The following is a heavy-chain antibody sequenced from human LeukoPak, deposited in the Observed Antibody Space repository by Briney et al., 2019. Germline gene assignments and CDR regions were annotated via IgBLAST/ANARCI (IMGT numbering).Heavy chain of an antibody. V-gene: IGHV4-39*07. Sequence: SETLSLTCTVSGGSISSSSYYWGWIRQPPGKGLEWIGSIYYSGSTYYNPSLKSRVTISVDTSKNQFSLELSSVTAADTAVYYCARGWPYGSGSYYFDYWGQGTLVTASS. CDR3: ARGWPYGSGSYYFDY. J-gene: IGHJ4*02. D-gene: IGHD3-10*01. CDR2: IYYSGST. CDR1: GGSISSSSYY.